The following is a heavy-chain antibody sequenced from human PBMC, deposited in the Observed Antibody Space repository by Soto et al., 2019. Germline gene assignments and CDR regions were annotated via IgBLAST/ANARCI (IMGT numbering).Heavy chain of an antibody. V-gene: IGHV1-69*06. Sequence: QVQLVQSGAEVKKPGSSVKVSCKASGGSFSNYGFSWVRQAPVQGLEWMGGIIPLSGTAKYAQKFQGRVTISADTSTSKAYIELSTLSSADTAVYYCAREADSVTYDGAADFNYGMDVWGQGTTVTVSS. J-gene: IGHJ6*02. CDR2: IIPLSGTA. D-gene: IGHD1-26*01. CDR3: AREADSVTYDGAADFNYGMDV. CDR1: GGSFSNYG.